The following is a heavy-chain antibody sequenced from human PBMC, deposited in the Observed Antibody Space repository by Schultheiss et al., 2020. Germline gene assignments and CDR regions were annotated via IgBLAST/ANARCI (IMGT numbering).Heavy chain of an antibody. CDR3: ARGKNSDSSSGYFHGWFDP. Sequence: GGSLRLSCAASGFTFSSYEMNWVRQAPGKGLEWVSYISSSGSTIYYADSVKGRFTISRDNAKNSLYLQMNSLRAEDTAIYYCARGKNSDSSSGYFHGWFDPWGQGTLVTVSA. CDR1: GFTFSSYE. D-gene: IGHD6-13*01. J-gene: IGHJ5*02. V-gene: IGHV3-48*03. CDR2: ISSSGSTI.